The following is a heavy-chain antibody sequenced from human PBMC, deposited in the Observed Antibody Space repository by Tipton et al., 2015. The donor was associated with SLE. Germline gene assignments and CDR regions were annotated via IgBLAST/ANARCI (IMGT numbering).Heavy chain of an antibody. CDR1: GYTFTDYY. CDR3: ARGGVATTGSAY. J-gene: IGHJ4*02. D-gene: IGHD1-1*01. Sequence: QSGPEVKKPGASVKVSCKPSGYTFTDYYIHWVRQAPGQGLEWMGWINPNSGGTDYAQKFRGRVSMTRDTSISTAYLDLIRLTSDDTAVYYCARGGVATTGSAYWGQGTLVTVSS. CDR2: INPNSGGT. V-gene: IGHV1-2*02.